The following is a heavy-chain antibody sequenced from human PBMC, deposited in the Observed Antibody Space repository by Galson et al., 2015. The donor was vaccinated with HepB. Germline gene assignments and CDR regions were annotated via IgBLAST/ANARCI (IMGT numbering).Heavy chain of an antibody. V-gene: IGHV1-69*13. D-gene: IGHD3-3*01. J-gene: IGHJ6*02. CDR1: GGTFSSYV. Sequence: SVKVSCKASGGTFSSYVISWVRQVPGQGLEWMGGIIPIFGTANYAQKFQGRVTITADESTSTAYMELSSLRSEDTAVYYCARGVVRRPAEWLLTAQHYYYYGMDVWGQGTTVTVSS. CDR2: IIPIFGTA. CDR3: ARGVVRRPAEWLLTAQHYYYYGMDV.